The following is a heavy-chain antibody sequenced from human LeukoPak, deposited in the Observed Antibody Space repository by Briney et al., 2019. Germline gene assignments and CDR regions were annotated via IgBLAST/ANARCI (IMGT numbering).Heavy chain of an antibody. CDR3: ARVENTPPRGWFDP. D-gene: IGHD2-15*01. J-gene: IGHJ5*02. Sequence: GGSLRLSCAASGFTVSSNYMSWVRQAPGKGLEWVSVIYSGGSTYYADSVKGRFTISRDNSKNTLYLQMNSLRAEDTAVYYCARVENTPPRGWFDPWGQGTLVTVSS. CDR2: IYSGGST. V-gene: IGHV3-66*01. CDR1: GFTVSSNY.